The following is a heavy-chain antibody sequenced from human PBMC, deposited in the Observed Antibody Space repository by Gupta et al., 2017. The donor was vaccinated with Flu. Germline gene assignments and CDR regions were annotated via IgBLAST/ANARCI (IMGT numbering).Heavy chain of an antibody. D-gene: IGHD5-18*01. CDR1: GGSFSGYY. Sequence: QVQLQQWGAGLLKPSETLYLTCAVYGGSFSGYYCSWIRQPPGKGLEWIGEINHRGSTNYNPSLQGRVTRTIDTPNNQFSLKLSAVTAADTAVYYCERREYRGYSYGYRNGGYYYGMGVWGQGTTVTVSS. V-gene: IGHV4-34*01. J-gene: IGHJ6*02. CDR3: ERREYRGYSYGYRNGGYYYGMGV. CDR2: INHRGST.